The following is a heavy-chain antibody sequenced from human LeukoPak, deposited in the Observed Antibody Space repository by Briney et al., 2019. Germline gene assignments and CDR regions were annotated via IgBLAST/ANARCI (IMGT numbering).Heavy chain of an antibody. D-gene: IGHD6-19*01. Sequence: PGGSLRLSCAASGFTFSSYWMSWVRQAPGKGLEWVANIKQDGSEKYYVDSVKGRFTISRDNSKNTLYLQMNSLRAEDTAVYYCANPPPRGQWLGVSNWFDPWGQGTLVTVSS. CDR2: IKQDGSEK. CDR3: ANPPPRGQWLGVSNWFDP. V-gene: IGHV3-7*03. J-gene: IGHJ5*02. CDR1: GFTFSSYW.